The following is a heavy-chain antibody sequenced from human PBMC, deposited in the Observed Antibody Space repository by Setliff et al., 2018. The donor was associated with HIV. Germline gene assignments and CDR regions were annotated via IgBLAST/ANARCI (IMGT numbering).Heavy chain of an antibody. CDR3: ARSRPQISIFGLVQDY. Sequence: ASVKVSCKASGYTFTNYDINWVRQATGQGLEWMGWMSPKSGNTDYAQKFQGRVTMTRNTSISTVYMELSSLRSEDTAVYYCARSRPQISIFGLVQDYWGQGTLVTVSS. V-gene: IGHV1-8*02. CDR1: GYTFTNYD. J-gene: IGHJ4*02. D-gene: IGHD3-3*01. CDR2: MSPKSGNT.